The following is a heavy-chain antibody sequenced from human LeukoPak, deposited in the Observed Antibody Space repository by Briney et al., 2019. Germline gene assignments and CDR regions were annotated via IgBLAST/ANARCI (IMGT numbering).Heavy chain of an antibody. CDR2: ISSSSGYI. D-gene: IGHD2-15*01. Sequence: GGSLRLSCAASGFTFNTYGMNWVRQAPGKGLEWVSSISSSSGYIHYADSVKGRFTISRDNAKNSLYLQMNSLRAEDTAVYYCATVGPYCSGGSCYDYWGQGTLVTVSS. CDR1: GFTFNTYG. CDR3: ATVGPYCSGGSCYDY. V-gene: IGHV3-21*01. J-gene: IGHJ4*02.